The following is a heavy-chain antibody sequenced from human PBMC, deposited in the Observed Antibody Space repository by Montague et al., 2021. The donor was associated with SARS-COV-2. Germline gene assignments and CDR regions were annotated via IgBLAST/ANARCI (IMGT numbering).Heavy chain of an antibody. J-gene: IGHJ4*01. CDR1: GFTFNNYA. CDR3: VRASLIKARIAVAGTTVY. Sequence: SLRLSCAASGFTFNNYAMHWVRQAPGKGLEWVAIISYDGSNKYYADSVKGRFAISRDNSKNTLYLQMNSLRAEDTAVYYCVRASLIKARIAVAGTTVYWGQGNLGNISS. V-gene: IGHV3-30*09. CDR2: ISYDGSNK. D-gene: IGHD6-19*01.